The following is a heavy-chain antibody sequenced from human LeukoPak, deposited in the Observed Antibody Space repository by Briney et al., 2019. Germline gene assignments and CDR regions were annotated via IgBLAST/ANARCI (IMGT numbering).Heavy chain of an antibody. V-gene: IGHV3-7*01. CDR3: ARDGTAAGLYFDL. CDR2: IRQDGSEK. D-gene: IGHD6-13*01. Sequence: PGGSLRLSCAVSGFTFTDYWMNWVRQAPGKGLKWVASIRQDGSEKTYVDSVKGRFTISRDNTKNSLSLQVNSLRVEDTAVYYCARDGTAAGLYFDLWGQGTLVTVSS. J-gene: IGHJ4*01. CDR1: GFTFTDYW.